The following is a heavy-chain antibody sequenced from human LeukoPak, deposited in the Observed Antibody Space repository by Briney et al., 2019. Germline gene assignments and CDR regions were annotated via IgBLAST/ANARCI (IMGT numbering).Heavy chain of an antibody. CDR3: ARGITMVRGVKKGWFDP. V-gene: IGHV1-3*01. Sequence: ASVKVSCKASGYTFTSYAMHWVRQAPGQRLEWMGWINAGNGNTKYSQKFQGRVTITRDTSASTAYMELSSLRSEDTAVYYCARGITMVRGVKKGWFDPWGQGTLVTVSS. CDR2: INAGNGNT. D-gene: IGHD3-10*01. J-gene: IGHJ5*02. CDR1: GYTFTSYA.